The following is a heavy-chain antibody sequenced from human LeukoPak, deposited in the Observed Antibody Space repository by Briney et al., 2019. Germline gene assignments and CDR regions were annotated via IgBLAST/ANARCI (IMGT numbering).Heavy chain of an antibody. V-gene: IGHV3-30*04. D-gene: IGHD3-22*01. CDR1: EFTFSSHA. Sequence: GGSLRLSCVASEFTFSSHAMNWVRQAPGKGLEWVAVVSYGGRYQFYADSVKGRFTVSRDNSKNTLFLQMSSLRAEDTAVYHCARMMTDFDGSGHDIQRGAFDIWGQGTMVTIS. CDR3: ARMMTDFDGSGHDIQRGAFDI. CDR2: VSYGGRYQ. J-gene: IGHJ3*02.